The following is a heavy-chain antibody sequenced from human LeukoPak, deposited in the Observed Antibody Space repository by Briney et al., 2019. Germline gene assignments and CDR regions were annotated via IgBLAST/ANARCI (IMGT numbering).Heavy chain of an antibody. V-gene: IGHV3-30-3*01. D-gene: IGHD3-10*01. CDR3: ARPKRSLTSYYFDY. CDR1: EFTFSRYV. CDR2: ISYDGSNK. Sequence: GRPLRLSCAASEFTFSRYVMHWVRQSPGKGLEWVAVISYDGSNKYYADSVKGRFTISRDNSKNTLYLQMSSLRAEDTAVYYCARPKRSLTSYYFDYWGQGTLVTVSS. J-gene: IGHJ4*02.